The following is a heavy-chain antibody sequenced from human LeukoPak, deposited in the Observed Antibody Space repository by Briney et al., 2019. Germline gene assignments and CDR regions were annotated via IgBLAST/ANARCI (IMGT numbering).Heavy chain of an antibody. CDR1: GFTFSSYW. V-gene: IGHV3-7*04. Sequence: PGGSLRLSCAASGFTFSSYWMSWVRQAPGKGLEWVANIKQDGSEKYYVDSVKGRFTISRDNAKNSLYLQMNSLRAEDTAVYYCAREPSYYYDSSGYDTFDYWGQGTLVTVSS. D-gene: IGHD3-22*01. CDR3: AREPSYYYDSSGYDTFDY. J-gene: IGHJ4*02. CDR2: IKQDGSEK.